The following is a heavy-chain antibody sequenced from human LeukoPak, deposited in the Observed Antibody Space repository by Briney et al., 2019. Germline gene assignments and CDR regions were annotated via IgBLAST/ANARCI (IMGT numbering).Heavy chain of an antibody. CDR2: ISYDGSKK. D-gene: IGHD2-15*01. Sequence: GGSLRLSCAASGFTFSSYAMHWVRQAPGKGLEWVAIISYDGSKKYYADSVKGRFTISRDNSKNTMYLQMNSLRAEDTAVYYCARDPGCSGGSCYFYFDYWGRGTLVTVSS. V-gene: IGHV3-30*04. CDR3: ARDPGCSGGSCYFYFDY. CDR1: GFTFSSYA. J-gene: IGHJ4*02.